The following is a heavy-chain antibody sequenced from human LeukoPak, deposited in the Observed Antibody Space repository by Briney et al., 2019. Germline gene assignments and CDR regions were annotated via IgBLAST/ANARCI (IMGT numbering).Heavy chain of an antibody. J-gene: IGHJ5*02. Sequence: GGSLRLSCAASGFTFSSYAMHWVRQAPGQGLEWMGRINPNSGGTNYAQKFQGRVTMTRDTSISTAYMELSRLRSDDTAVYYCARGGPNYDILTGYYTLNWFDPWGQGTLVTVSS. V-gene: IGHV1-2*06. CDR1: GFTFSSYA. D-gene: IGHD3-9*01. CDR3: ARGGPNYDILTGYYTLNWFDP. CDR2: INPNSGGT.